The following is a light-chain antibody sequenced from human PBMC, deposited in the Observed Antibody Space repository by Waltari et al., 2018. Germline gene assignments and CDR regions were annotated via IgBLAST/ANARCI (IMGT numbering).Light chain of an antibody. J-gene: IGLJ6*01. CDR3: ATWDDNLTGV. CDR1: SSNIGNNY. Sequence: QSVLTPPPSASGTFCQRVTIFCSGSSSNIGNNYLSWYQQLPGTAPKLLISRNNQRPSGVPDRFSGSKSGTSASLAISGLRSEDEADYYCATWDDNLTGVFGSGTKVTVL. CDR2: RNN. V-gene: IGLV1-47*01.